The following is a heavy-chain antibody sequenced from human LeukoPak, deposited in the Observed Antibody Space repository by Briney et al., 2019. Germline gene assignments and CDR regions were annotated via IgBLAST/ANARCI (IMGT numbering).Heavy chain of an antibody. V-gene: IGHV4-59*08. CDR1: GGSISSYY. Sequence: PSEALSLTCTVSGGSISSYYWSWIRQPPGKGLEWIGYIYYSGSTNYNPSLKSRVTISVDTSKNQFSLKLSSVTAADTAVYYCATRLYDYVWGSYRYPAPFDYWGQGTLVTVSS. D-gene: IGHD3-16*02. CDR2: IYYSGST. CDR3: ATRLYDYVWGSYRYPAPFDY. J-gene: IGHJ4*02.